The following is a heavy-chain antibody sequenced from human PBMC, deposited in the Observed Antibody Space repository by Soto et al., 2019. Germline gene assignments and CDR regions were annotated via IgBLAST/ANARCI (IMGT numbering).Heavy chain of an antibody. CDR1: GFIFGDYA. CDR2: IRAKAFSGTT. V-gene: IGHV3-49*03. D-gene: IGHD3-10*01. Sequence: EVQLVESGGGLVQPGRSLTLSCAGSGFIFGDYALAWFRQSPEKGLGWVGFIRAKAFSGTTEYAASGEGRFTISRDDSKSIVFLQMHGLQAEDTAVYSCGRAAGPITRLRGDVDVWGSGTTVTVSS. J-gene: IGHJ6*03. CDR3: GRAAGPITRLRGDVDV.